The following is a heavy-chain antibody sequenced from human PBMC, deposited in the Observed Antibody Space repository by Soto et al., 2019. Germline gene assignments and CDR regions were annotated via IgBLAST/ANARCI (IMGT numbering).Heavy chain of an antibody. CDR2: IYYSGST. J-gene: IGHJ4*02. CDR1: GGSISSGGYY. Sequence: PSETLSLTCTVSGGSISSGGYYWSWIRQHPGKGLEWIGYIYYSGSTYYNPSLKSRVTISVDTSKNQFSLKLSSVTAADTAVYYCARADYGDYGFHFDYWGQGTLVTVSS. CDR3: ARADYGDYGFHFDY. V-gene: IGHV4-31*03. D-gene: IGHD4-17*01.